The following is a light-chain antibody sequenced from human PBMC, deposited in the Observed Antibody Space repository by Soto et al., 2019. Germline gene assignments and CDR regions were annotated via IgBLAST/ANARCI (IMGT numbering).Light chain of an antibody. CDR2: AAS. J-gene: IGKJ4*01. CDR3: QQLNSYPLT. CDR1: QGISSY. V-gene: IGKV1-9*01. Sequence: IQLTQSPSSLSASVGDRVTITCRASQGISSYFTWYQQKPVKAPKLLIYAASTLQSGVPSRFRGSGSGTDFTLTISSLQPEDFATYYCQQLNSYPLTFGGGTKVDIK.